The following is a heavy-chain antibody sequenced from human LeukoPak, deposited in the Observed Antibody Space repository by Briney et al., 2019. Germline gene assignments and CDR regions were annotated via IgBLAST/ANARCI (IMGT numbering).Heavy chain of an antibody. J-gene: IGHJ6*02. CDR3: ARVRYCSSTSCYWGLISSYYYYGVDV. D-gene: IGHD2-2*01. CDR2: ISYDGSNK. V-gene: IGHV3-30*04. Sequence: GGSLRLSCAASGFTFSSYAMHWVRQAPGKGLEWVAVISYDGSNKYYADSVKGRFTISRDNSKNTLYLQMNSLRAEDTAVYYCARVRYCSSTSCYWGLISSYYYYGVDVWGQGTTVTVSS. CDR1: GFTFSSYA.